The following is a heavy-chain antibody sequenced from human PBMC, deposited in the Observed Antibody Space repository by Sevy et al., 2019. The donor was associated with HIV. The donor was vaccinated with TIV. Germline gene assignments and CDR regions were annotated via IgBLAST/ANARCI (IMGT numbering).Heavy chain of an antibody. Sequence: GGSLRLSCAASGFTFSDYYMSWIRQAPGKGLEWVSYISSSGSTIYYADSLKGRFTISRDNAKNSLYLQMNSLRAEDTAVYYCARSTGTTWEYFQHWGQGTLVTVSS. V-gene: IGHV3-11*01. CDR3: ARSTGTTWEYFQH. D-gene: IGHD1-7*01. CDR2: ISSSGSTI. CDR1: GFTFSDYY. J-gene: IGHJ1*01.